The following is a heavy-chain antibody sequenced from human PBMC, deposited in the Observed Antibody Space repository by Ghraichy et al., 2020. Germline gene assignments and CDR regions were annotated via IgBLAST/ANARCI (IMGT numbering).Heavy chain of an antibody. V-gene: IGHV2-5*01. Sequence: SGPTLVKPTQTLTLTCTFSGFSLSTSGVGVGWIRQPPGKALEWLALIYWNDDKRYSPSLKSRLTITKDTSKNQVVLTMTNMDPVDTATYYCAPVGITGAFDIWGQGTMVTVSS. CDR3: APVGITGAFDI. D-gene: IGHD3-10*01. J-gene: IGHJ3*02. CDR2: IYWNDDK. CDR1: GFSLSTSGVG.